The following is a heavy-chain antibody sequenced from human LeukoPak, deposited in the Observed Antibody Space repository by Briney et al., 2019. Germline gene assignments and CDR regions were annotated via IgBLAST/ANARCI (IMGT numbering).Heavy chain of an antibody. J-gene: IGHJ4*02. CDR1: GFTFSSYA. D-gene: IGHD6-19*01. Sequence: GGSLRLSCAASGFTFSSYAMHWVRQAPGKGLEWVAVISYDGSNKYYADSVKGRFTISRDNSKNTLYLQMNSLRAEDTAVYYCAREARYSSGWYRRNYFDYWGQGTLVTVSS. CDR3: AREARYSSGWYRRNYFDY. V-gene: IGHV3-30*04. CDR2: ISYDGSNK.